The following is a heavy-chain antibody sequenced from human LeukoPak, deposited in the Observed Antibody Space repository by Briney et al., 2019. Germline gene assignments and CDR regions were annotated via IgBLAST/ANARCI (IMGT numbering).Heavy chain of an antibody. CDR2: IIPILGIA. V-gene: IGHV1-69*04. D-gene: IGHD2-15*01. CDR3: ARDAYCSGGSCYGNDWFDP. J-gene: IGHJ5*02. CDR1: GGTFSSYT. Sequence: SVKVSCKASGGTFSSYTISWVRQAPGQGLEWMGRIIPILGIANYAQKFQGRVTITADKSTSTAYMELSSLRSEDTAVYYCARDAYCSGGSCYGNDWFDPWGQGTLVTVSS.